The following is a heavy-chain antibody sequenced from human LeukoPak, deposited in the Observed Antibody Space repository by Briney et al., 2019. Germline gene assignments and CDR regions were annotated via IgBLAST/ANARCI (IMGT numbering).Heavy chain of an antibody. J-gene: IGHJ4*02. CDR2: ISSSSSYI. V-gene: IGHV3-21*01. CDR3: ARDYREYYYDSSGYYTTPTFDY. Sequence: GGSLRLSCAASGFTFSSYSMNWVRQAPGKGLEWVSSISSSSSYIYYADSVKGRFTISRDNSKNTLYLQMNSLRAEDTAVYYCARDYREYYYDSSGYYTTPTFDYWGQGTLVTVSS. D-gene: IGHD3-22*01. CDR1: GFTFSSYS.